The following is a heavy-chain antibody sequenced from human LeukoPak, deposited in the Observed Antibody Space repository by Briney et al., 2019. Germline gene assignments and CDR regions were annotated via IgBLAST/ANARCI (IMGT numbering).Heavy chain of an antibody. CDR2: ISSSSSYI. D-gene: IGHD4-17*01. Sequence: GGSLRLSCAASGFTFSSYSMNWVRQAPGKGLEWVSSISSSSSYIYYADSVKGRFTISRDNAKNSLYLQMNSLRAEDTAVYYCARDLYGDYVPIGIYWGQGTLVTVSS. J-gene: IGHJ4*02. CDR3: ARDLYGDYVPIGIY. V-gene: IGHV3-21*01. CDR1: GFTFSSYS.